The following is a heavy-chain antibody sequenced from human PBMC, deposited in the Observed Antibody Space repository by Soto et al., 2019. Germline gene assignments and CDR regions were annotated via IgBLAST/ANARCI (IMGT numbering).Heavy chain of an antibody. CDR1: GYTFTTYY. D-gene: IGHD2-8*02. CDR2: INPSGGGT. Sequence: GASVKVSCKASGYTFTTYYMHWVRQAPGQGLEWMGIINPSGGGTNYAQKFQDRVTMTRDTSTTTVYMELTSVTAADTAVYYCARDKITGLFDYWGQGTLLTVSS. J-gene: IGHJ4*02. V-gene: IGHV1-46*01. CDR3: ARDKITGLFDY.